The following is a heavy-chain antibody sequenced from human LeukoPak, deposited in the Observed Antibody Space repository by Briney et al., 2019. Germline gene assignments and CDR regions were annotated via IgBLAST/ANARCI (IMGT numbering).Heavy chain of an antibody. D-gene: IGHD3-22*01. CDR1: GGSFSGYY. CDR2: INHSGST. CDR3: ARLGTEYYYDSRGAFDI. J-gene: IGHJ3*02. V-gene: IGHV4-34*01. Sequence: SETLSLTCAVYGGSFSGYYWSWIRQPPGKGLEWIGEINHSGSTNYNPSLKSRVTISVDTSKNQFSLKLSSVTAADTAVYYCARLGTEYYYDSRGAFDIWGQGTMVTVSS.